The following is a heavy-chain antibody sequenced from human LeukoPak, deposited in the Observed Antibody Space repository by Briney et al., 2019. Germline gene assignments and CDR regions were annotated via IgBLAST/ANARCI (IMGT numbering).Heavy chain of an antibody. CDR1: GFTFDDYG. J-gene: IGHJ4*02. D-gene: IGHD1-14*01. CDR3: ASQTGGPYLEGSGY. CDR2: INWNGGST. V-gene: IGHV3-20*04. Sequence: PGGSLRLSCAASGFTFDDYGMGWVPQAPGKGLEWVSGINWNGGSTGYADSVKGRFTISRDNAKNSLYLQMNSLRAEDTALYSWASQTGGPYLEGSGYWGQGTLVTVSS.